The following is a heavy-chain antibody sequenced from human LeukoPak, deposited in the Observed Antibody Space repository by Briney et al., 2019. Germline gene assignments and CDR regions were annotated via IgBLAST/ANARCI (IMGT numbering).Heavy chain of an antibody. CDR1: GFTFSSYG. CDR3: AKDKDVVGAAYYFDY. J-gene: IGHJ4*02. CDR2: ISYDGSNK. D-gene: IGHD1-26*01. V-gene: IGHV3-30*18. Sequence: GGSLRLSCAASGFTFSSYGIHWVRQAPGKGLEWVAVISYDGSNKYYADSVKGRFTISRDNFKNTLYLQMNSLRAEDTAVYYCAKDKDVVGAAYYFDYWGQGTLVTVSS.